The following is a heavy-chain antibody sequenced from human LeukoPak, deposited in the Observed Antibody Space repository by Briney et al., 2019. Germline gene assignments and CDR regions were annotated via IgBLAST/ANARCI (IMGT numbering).Heavy chain of an antibody. J-gene: IGHJ4*01. D-gene: IGHD2-2*01. CDR1: GFTFNIYS. V-gene: IGHV3-48*02. CDR2: TSSGGSTT. Sequence: GGSLRLSCSASGFTFNIYSMNWVRQAPGKGLEWVAYTSSGGSTTYYGDSVRGRFTISRDNAKNSLYLQMNSLSNEDTAVYYCARGDACSNTTCYPLSCFDSWGHGTLVTVSS. CDR3: ARGDACSNTTCYPLSCFDS.